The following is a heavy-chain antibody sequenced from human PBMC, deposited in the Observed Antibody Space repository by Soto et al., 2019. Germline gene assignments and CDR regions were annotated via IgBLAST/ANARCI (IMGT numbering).Heavy chain of an antibody. CDR1: GGTFSSYA. J-gene: IGHJ6*02. V-gene: IGHV1-69*12. CDR2: IIPILGTS. CDR3: ASPSTAYNYYYGMDV. D-gene: IGHD2-2*01. Sequence: QVQLVQSGAEVKKPGSSVKVSCKASGGTFSSYAISWVRQAPGQGLEWMGGIIPILGTSNYAQEFQGRVTITADESTSRAYMELSSLRSEFTAVYYCASPSTAYNYYYGMDVWGQGTRVTVSS.